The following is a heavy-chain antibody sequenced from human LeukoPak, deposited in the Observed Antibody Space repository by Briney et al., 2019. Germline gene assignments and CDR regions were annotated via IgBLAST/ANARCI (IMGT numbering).Heavy chain of an antibody. V-gene: IGHV3-21*01. J-gene: IGHJ3*02. D-gene: IGHD1-26*01. Sequence: GGSLRLSCAASGFTFSSYTMNWVRQAPGKGLEWVSFISTSSSYIYYADSVKGRFTISRDNAKNSLFLQMNSLRAEDTAVYYCARGGSYLSAFDIWGQGTMVTVSS. CDR2: ISTSSSYI. CDR3: ARGGSYLSAFDI. CDR1: GFTFSSYT.